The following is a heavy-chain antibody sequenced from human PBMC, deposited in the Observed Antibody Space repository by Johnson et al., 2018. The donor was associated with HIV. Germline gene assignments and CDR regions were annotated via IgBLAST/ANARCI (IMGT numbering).Heavy chain of an antibody. J-gene: IGHJ3*02. CDR2: IYSGGIT. Sequence: VQLVESGGGLVQPGGSLRLSCTASGFTVSSNYMSWVRQAPGKRLEWVSLIYSGGITYYADPVKGRFTISRDNSKNTVYLQMKSLRAEVTAVYYCARDNLRVVDIGGQGTMVTDSS. CDR3: ARDNLRVVDI. CDR1: GFTVSSNY. D-gene: IGHD5/OR15-5a*01. V-gene: IGHV3-66*01.